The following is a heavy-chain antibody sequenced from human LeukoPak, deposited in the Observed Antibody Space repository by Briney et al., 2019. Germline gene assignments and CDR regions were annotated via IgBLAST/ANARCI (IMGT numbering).Heavy chain of an antibody. D-gene: IGHD6-19*01. V-gene: IGHV3-7*01. CDR1: GFTFSSYW. CDR3: ATYSSGWANDY. J-gene: IGHJ4*02. Sequence: HTGGSLRLSCAASGFTFSSYWMSWVRQAPGKGLEWVANIKQDGSEKYYVDSVKGRFTISRDNAKNSLYLQMNSLRAEDTAVYYCATYSSGWANDYWGQGTLVTVSS. CDR2: IKQDGSEK.